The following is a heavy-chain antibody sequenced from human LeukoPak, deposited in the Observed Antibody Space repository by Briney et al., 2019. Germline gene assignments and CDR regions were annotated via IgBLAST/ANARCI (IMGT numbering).Heavy chain of an antibody. CDR2: ISSSSSYI. Sequence: GGSLRLSCAASGFTFSSSAMSWVRQVPGKGLEWVSSISSSSSYIYYADSVKGRFTISRDNAKNSLYLQMNSLRAEDTAVHYCARMPAVRGVIYFDYWGQGTLVTVSS. CDR3: ARMPAVRGVIYFDY. CDR1: GFTFSSSA. D-gene: IGHD3-10*01. V-gene: IGHV3-21*01. J-gene: IGHJ4*02.